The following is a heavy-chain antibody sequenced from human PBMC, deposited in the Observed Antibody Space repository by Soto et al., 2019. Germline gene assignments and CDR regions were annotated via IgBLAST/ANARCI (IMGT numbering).Heavy chain of an antibody. Sequence: QVQLQESGPGLVKPSETLSLTCTVSGGSISSYYWSWIRQPPGKGLEWIGYIYYSGSTNYNPSLKSRVTTSVDTSKNQFSLKLSSVTAADTAVYYCARAWGLVPDYWGQGTLVTVSS. D-gene: IGHD7-27*01. CDR1: GGSISSYY. CDR3: ARAWGLVPDY. J-gene: IGHJ4*02. V-gene: IGHV4-59*01. CDR2: IYYSGST.